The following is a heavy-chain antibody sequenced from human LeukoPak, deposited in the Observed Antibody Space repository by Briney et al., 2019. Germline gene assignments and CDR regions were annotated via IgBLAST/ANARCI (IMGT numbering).Heavy chain of an antibody. Sequence: GGSLRLSCEASGFTFSSYWMSWVRQAPGKGLEWVANIKQDGSEKYYVDSVKGRFTISRDNAKNSLYLQMNSLRAEDTAVYYCARGLHSGSYQDWGQGTLVTVSS. V-gene: IGHV3-7*01. J-gene: IGHJ4*02. CDR3: ARGLHSGSYQD. CDR1: GFTFSSYW. D-gene: IGHD1-26*01. CDR2: IKQDGSEK.